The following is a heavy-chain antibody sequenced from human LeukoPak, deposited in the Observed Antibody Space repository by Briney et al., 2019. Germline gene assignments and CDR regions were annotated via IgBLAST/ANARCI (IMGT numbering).Heavy chain of an antibody. Sequence: SETLSLTCTVSGGSISSSSYYWGWIRQPPGKGLEWIGSIYYSGSTYYNPSLKSRVTISVDTSKNQFSLKLSSVTAADTAVYYCARVRRRIQLWSSKSAGYFDYWGQGTLVTVSS. CDR3: ARVRRRIQLWSSKSAGYFDY. CDR1: GGSISSSSYY. V-gene: IGHV4-39*07. CDR2: IYYSGST. D-gene: IGHD5-18*01. J-gene: IGHJ4*02.